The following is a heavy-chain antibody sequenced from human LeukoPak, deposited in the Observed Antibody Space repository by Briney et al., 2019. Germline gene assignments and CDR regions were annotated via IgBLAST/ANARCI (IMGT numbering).Heavy chain of an antibody. CDR1: GGSISSANYH. CDR2: IYYTGGT. J-gene: IGHJ4*02. CDR3: ARSDVGATTV. D-gene: IGHD1-26*01. Sequence: PSETLSLTCTVSGGSISSANYHWGWIRQPPGKGLEWIGTIYYTGGTCYSPSLKSRLTISIDTSKNQFSLKLNSVTAADTAVYYCARSDVGATTVWGQGTLVTVSS. V-gene: IGHV4-39*01.